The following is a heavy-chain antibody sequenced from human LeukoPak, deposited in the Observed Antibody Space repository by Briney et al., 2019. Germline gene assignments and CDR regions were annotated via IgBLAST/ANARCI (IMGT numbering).Heavy chain of an antibody. Sequence: PGRSLRLSCAASGFTFDDYAMHWVRQAPGKGLEWVSGISWNSGSIGYADSVKGRFTISRDNAKSSLYLQMNSLRAEDTALYYCAKGTYYYDSSGYYPDYYYGMDVWGQGTTVTVSS. V-gene: IGHV3-9*01. CDR1: GFTFDDYA. CDR2: ISWNSGSI. CDR3: AKGTYYYDSSGYYPDYYYGMDV. D-gene: IGHD3-22*01. J-gene: IGHJ6*02.